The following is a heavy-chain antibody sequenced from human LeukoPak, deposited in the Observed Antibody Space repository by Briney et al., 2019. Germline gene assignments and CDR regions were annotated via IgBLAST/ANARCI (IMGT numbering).Heavy chain of an antibody. D-gene: IGHD3-10*01. CDR3: ARAVSVLLWFGELLGASGGQYYFDY. V-gene: IGHV1-8*01. J-gene: IGHJ4*02. CDR1: GYTFTSYD. Sequence: ASVKVSCXASGYTFTSYDINWVRQATGQGLEWMGWMNPNSGNTGYAQKFQGRVTMTRNTSISTAYMELSSLRSEDTAVYCCARAVSVLLWFGELLGASGGQYYFDYWGQGTLVTVSS. CDR2: MNPNSGNT.